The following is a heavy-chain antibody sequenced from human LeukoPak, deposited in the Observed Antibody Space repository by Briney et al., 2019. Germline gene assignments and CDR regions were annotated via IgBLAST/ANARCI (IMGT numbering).Heavy chain of an antibody. CDR3: ASIQTHFGVVITHFDY. D-gene: IGHD3-3*01. CDR1: GGSISSSSYY. J-gene: IGHJ4*02. V-gene: IGHV4-39*01. CDR2: IYYSGST. Sequence: PSETLSLTCTVSGGSISSSSYYWGWIRQPPGKGLEWIGSIYYSGSTYYNPSLKSRVTISVDTSKNQFSLKLSSVTAADTAVYYCASIQTHFGVVITHFDYWGQGTLVTVSS.